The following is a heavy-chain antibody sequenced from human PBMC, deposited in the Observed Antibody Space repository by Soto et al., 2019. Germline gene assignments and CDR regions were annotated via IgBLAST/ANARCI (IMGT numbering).Heavy chain of an antibody. CDR1: GGSFSGYY. J-gene: IGHJ4*02. D-gene: IGHD3-10*01. Sequence: SETLSLTCAVYGGSFSGYYWSWIRQPPGKGLEWIGEINHSGSTNYNPSLKSRVAISVDTSKNQFSLKLSSVTAADTAVYYCARGKGIYYGSGSYPYYFDYWGQGTLVTVSS. CDR3: ARGKGIYYGSGSYPYYFDY. CDR2: INHSGST. V-gene: IGHV4-34*01.